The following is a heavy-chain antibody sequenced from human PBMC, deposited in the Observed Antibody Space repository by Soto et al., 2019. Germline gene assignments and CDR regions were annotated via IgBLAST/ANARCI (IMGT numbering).Heavy chain of an antibody. V-gene: IGHV1-2*02. J-gene: IGHJ5*02. CDR2: INPSSGGT. Sequence: GASVKVSCKASGYPLTAKYLHWVRQAPGQGLEWMGWINPSSGGTKEAQKFRGRVTMTRDTSISAAYMELSRLTSDDTAVYYCAKGGSSWTEWFDPWGQATLVTVSS. CDR1: GYPLTAKY. CDR3: AKGGSSWTEWFDP. D-gene: IGHD6-13*01.